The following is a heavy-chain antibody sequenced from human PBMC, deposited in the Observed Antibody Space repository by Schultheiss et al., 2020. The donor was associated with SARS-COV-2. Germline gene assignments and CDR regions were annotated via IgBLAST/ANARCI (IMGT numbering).Heavy chain of an antibody. CDR3: ARGDGYYNYYYYGMDV. CDR2: ISSSGSTI. CDR1: GFTFSSYW. J-gene: IGHJ6*02. D-gene: IGHD3-3*01. Sequence: GGSLRLSCAASGFTFSSYWMHWVRQAPGKGLEWVSYISSSGSTIYYADSVKGRFTISRDNSKNTLYLQMNSLRAEDTAVYYCARGDGYYNYYYYGMDVWGQGTTVTVSS. V-gene: IGHV3-48*01.